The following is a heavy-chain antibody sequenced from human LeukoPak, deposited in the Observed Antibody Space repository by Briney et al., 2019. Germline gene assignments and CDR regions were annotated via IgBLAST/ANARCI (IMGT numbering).Heavy chain of an antibody. Sequence: SDTLSLPCTVSGDSINSYYGSWTPQPPRKGLEWIGYIYYSGGSDYNPFRKSRVGILVDTSKNQFALELRSVTAADTAVYCCARTPQSGYVAYYFDYWGQGTLVTVSS. V-gene: IGHV4-59*07. CDR3: ARTPQSGYVAYYFDY. J-gene: IGHJ4*02. D-gene: IGHD5-12*01. CDR2: IYYSGGS. CDR1: GDSINSYY.